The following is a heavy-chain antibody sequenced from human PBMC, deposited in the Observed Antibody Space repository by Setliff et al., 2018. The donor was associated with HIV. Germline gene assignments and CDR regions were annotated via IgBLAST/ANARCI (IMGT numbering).Heavy chain of an antibody. V-gene: IGHV4-30-4*08. Sequence: SETLSLTCTVSGDSTTSGGYSWTWIRQPPGKALEWVGYIYYSGRTSHSGSTYYNPSVASRITISGDTSKNQFSLKLTSVTAADTAIYYCARENGWLFGWFDPWGQGTPVTVSS. CDR3: ARENGWLFGWFDP. CDR2: IYYSGRTSHSGST. CDR1: GDSTTSGGYS. D-gene: IGHD3-22*01. J-gene: IGHJ5*02.